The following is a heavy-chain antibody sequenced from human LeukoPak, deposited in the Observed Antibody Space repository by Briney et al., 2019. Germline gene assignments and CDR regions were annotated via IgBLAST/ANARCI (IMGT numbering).Heavy chain of an antibody. V-gene: IGHV4-59*01. CDR1: GGSISSYY. D-gene: IGHD5-12*01. CDR3: ARGDIVATPIDY. J-gene: IGHJ4*02. Sequence: SETLSLTCTVSGGSISSYYWSWIRQPPGKGLEWIGYIYYSGSTNYNPSLKSRVTISVDTSKNQFSLKLSSVTAADTAVYYCARGDIVATPIDYWGQETLVTVSS. CDR2: IYYSGST.